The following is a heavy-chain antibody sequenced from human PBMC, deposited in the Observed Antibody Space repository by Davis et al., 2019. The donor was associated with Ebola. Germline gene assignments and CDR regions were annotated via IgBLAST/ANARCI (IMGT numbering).Heavy chain of an antibody. V-gene: IGHV3-74*01. CDR1: GFTFSDYW. D-gene: IGHD1-26*01. CDR2: INSDGSST. Sequence: HTGGSLRLSCAASGFTFSDYWMSWVRQAPGKGLVWVSRINSDGSSTSYADSVKGRFTISRDNSKNTLYLQMNGLRVEDTAIYYCAKDTSNIWFDIWGQGTMVTVSS. CDR3: AKDTSNIWFDI. J-gene: IGHJ3*02.